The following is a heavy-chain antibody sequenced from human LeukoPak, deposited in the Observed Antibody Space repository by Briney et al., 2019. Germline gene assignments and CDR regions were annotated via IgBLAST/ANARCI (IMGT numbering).Heavy chain of an antibody. CDR1: GGSFSGYY. J-gene: IGHJ6*03. CDR3: ARGKRDRYYYYYMDV. Sequence: KPSETLSLTCAVYGGSFSGYYWSWIRQPPGKGLEWIGEINHSGSTNYNPSLKSRVTISVDTSKNQFSLKLSSVTAADTAVYYCARGKRDRYYYYYMDVWGKGTTVTVSS. CDR2: INHSGST. V-gene: IGHV4-34*01.